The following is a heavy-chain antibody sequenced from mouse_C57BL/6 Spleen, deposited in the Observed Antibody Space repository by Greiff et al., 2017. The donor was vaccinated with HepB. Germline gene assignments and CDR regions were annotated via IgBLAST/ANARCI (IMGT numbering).Heavy chain of an antibody. CDR1: GYTFTSYW. CDR3: ARDGYYDYAMDY. D-gene: IGHD2-3*01. CDR2: TYPGSGST. V-gene: IGHV1-55*01. Sequence: QVQLQQPGAELVKPGASVKMSCKASGYTFTSYWITWVKQRPGQGLEWIGDTYPGSGSTNYNEKFKSKATLTVDTSSSTAYMQLSSLTSEDSAVYYCARDGYYDYAMDYWGQGTSVTVSS. J-gene: IGHJ4*01.